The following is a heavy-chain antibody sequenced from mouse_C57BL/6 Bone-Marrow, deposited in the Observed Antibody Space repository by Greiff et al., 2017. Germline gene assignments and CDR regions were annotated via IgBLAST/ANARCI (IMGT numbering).Heavy chain of an antibody. D-gene: IGHD2-3*01. CDR2: IWTGGGT. J-gene: IGHJ2*01. Sequence: VMLVESGPGLVAPSQSLSITCTVSGFSLTSYAISWVRQPPGKGLEWLGVIWTGGGTNYNSALKSRLSISKDNSKSQVFLKMNSLQTDDTARYYCARNTGYYLYYFDYWGQGTTLTVSS. CDR1: GFSLTSYA. CDR3: ARNTGYYLYYFDY. V-gene: IGHV2-9-1*01.